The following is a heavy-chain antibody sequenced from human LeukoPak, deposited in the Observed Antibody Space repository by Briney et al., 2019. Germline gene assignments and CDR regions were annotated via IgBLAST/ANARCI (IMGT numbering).Heavy chain of an antibody. V-gene: IGHV1-2*04. D-gene: IGHD6-13*01. CDR2: LNPNSGGT. Sequence: RCLNPNSGGTNYAQNFQGSVPMTRDTSISPAYMELSRLRSDDTAVYYCAREEEQQGFDYWGQGTLVTVSS. CDR3: AREEEQQGFDY. J-gene: IGHJ4*02.